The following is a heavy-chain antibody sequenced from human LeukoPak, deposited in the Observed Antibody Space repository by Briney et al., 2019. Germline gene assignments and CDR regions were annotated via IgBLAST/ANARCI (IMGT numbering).Heavy chain of an antibody. CDR3: ARVWAYGDNDAFDI. Sequence: GGSLRLSCAASGFTFSSYGMHWVRQAPGKGLEWVAVIWYDGSNKYYADSVKGRFTISRDNSKNTLYLQMNSLRAEDTAAYYCARVWAYGDNDAFDIWGQGTMVTVSS. D-gene: IGHD4-17*01. CDR2: IWYDGSNK. V-gene: IGHV3-33*01. J-gene: IGHJ3*02. CDR1: GFTFSSYG.